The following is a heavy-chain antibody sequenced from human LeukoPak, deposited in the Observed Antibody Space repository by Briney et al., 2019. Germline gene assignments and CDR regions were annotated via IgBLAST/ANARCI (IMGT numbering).Heavy chain of an antibody. J-gene: IGHJ4*02. CDR3: ARTPGIAVAGTELDY. Sequence: AGSLRLSCAASGFTFSTYGMSWVRQAPGKGLEWVSSISSSSTYIYYADSVKGRFTISRDNSKNSLYLQMNSLRAEDTAVYYCARTPGIAVAGTELDYWGQGTLVTVSS. V-gene: IGHV3-21*01. CDR1: GFTFSTYG. D-gene: IGHD6-19*01. CDR2: ISSSSTYI.